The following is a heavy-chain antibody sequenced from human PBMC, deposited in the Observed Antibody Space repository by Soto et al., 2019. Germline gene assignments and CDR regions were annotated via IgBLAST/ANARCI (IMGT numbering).Heavy chain of an antibody. CDR3: ARDNSFPDSSGYYYFDY. Sequence: KQSQTLSLTCAISGDSVSSNSAAWNWIRQSPSRGLEWLGRTYYRSKWYNDYAVSVKSRITINPDTSKNQFSLQLNSVTPEDTAVYYCARDNSFPDSSGYYYFDYWGQGTLVTVSS. CDR1: GDSVSSNSAA. V-gene: IGHV6-1*01. CDR2: TYYRSKWYN. J-gene: IGHJ4*02. D-gene: IGHD3-22*01.